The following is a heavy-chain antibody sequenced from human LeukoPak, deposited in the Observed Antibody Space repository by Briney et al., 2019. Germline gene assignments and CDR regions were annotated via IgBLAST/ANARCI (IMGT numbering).Heavy chain of an antibody. V-gene: IGHV4-4*07. D-gene: IGHD6-19*01. CDR2: VFTSGST. Sequence: SETLSLTCIASGGSINDYYWSWIRQPPGKGLQWFGRVFTSGSTNYNHSLKSRVTMSIDTSKNQCSLRLTSVTAADTAMYYCAREYSNGWYVFDYWGQGTLVTVSS. CDR1: GGSINDYY. CDR3: AREYSNGWYVFDY. J-gene: IGHJ4*02.